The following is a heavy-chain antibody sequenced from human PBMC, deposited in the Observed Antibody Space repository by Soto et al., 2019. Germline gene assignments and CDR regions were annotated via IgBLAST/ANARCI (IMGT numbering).Heavy chain of an antibody. CDR2: ISGSGSST. Sequence: PGGSLRLSCAASGFTFSSYAMGWVRQAPGKGLEWVSAISGSGSSTYYADSVKGRFTISRDNSKNTLYLQMNSLRAEDTAVYYCAKDDRNTRIVVVLGFDYWGQGTLVTVSS. CDR3: AKDDRNTRIVVVLGFDY. CDR1: GFTFSSYA. D-gene: IGHD3-22*01. J-gene: IGHJ4*02. V-gene: IGHV3-23*01.